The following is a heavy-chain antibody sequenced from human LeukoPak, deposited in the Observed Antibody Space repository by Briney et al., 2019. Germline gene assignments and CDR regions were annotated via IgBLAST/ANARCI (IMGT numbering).Heavy chain of an antibody. J-gene: IGHJ3*02. D-gene: IGHD5-24*01. V-gene: IGHV3-53*01. Sequence: GGSLRLSCAASGFTVSHYYMTWVRQAPGKGLECVSVIYSGGSTYSADSVKGRFTISRDNSKNTLYLQMNSLRAEDTAVYYCAKDVIWGDGYNWDDAFDIWGQGTMVTVSS. CDR2: IYSGGST. CDR3: AKDVIWGDGYNWDDAFDI. CDR1: GFTVSHYY.